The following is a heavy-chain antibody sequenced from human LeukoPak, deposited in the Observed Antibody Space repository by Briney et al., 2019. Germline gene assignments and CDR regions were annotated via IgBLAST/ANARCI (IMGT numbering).Heavy chain of an antibody. Sequence: GGSLRLSCAASGFTFSSYGMHWVRQAPGKGLEWVAVISYDGSNKYYADSVKGRFTISRDNAKNSLYLQMNSLRAEDTAVYYCARDPGIVPAAWYYFDYWGQGTLVTVSS. CDR1: GFTFSSYG. D-gene: IGHD2-2*01. CDR2: ISYDGSNK. V-gene: IGHV3-30*03. CDR3: ARDPGIVPAAWYYFDY. J-gene: IGHJ4*02.